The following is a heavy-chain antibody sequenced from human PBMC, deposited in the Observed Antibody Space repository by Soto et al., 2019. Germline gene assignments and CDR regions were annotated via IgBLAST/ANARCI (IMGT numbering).Heavy chain of an antibody. CDR3: ARDWVSGLSAP. CDR1: GFSFSSHW. CDR2: IKTDGSST. D-gene: IGHD6-19*01. V-gene: IGHV3-74*01. Sequence: EVQLVESGGGLVQPGGSLRLSCAASGFSFSSHWMHWVRQGPGKGLVWVAHIKTDGSSTNYADSVRGRFTVSRDNAKNTLYLQMNNLRVEDTAVYYCARDWVSGLSAPWGQGTLVTVSS. J-gene: IGHJ5*02.